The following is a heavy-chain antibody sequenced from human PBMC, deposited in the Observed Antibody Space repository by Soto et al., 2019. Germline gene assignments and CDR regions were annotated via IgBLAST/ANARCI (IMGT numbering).Heavy chain of an antibody. CDR3: ARDMRYYDSSGYRGSWFDP. Sequence: SETLSLTCTVSGGSISSYYWSWIRQPPGKGLEWIGYIYYSGSTNYNPSLKSRVTISVDTSKNQFSLKLSSVTAADTAVYYCARDMRYYDSSGYRGSWFDPWGQGTLVTVSS. V-gene: IGHV4-59*01. CDR1: GGSISSYY. D-gene: IGHD3-22*01. CDR2: IYYSGST. J-gene: IGHJ5*02.